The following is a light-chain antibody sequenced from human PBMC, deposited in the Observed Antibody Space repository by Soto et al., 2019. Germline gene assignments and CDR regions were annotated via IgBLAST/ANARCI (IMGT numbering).Light chain of an antibody. CDR2: LNSDGSH. CDR1: SGHRSYA. Sequence: QSVLTQSPSASASLGASVKLTCTLSSGHRSYAIAWHQQQPEKGPRFLMKLNSDGSHRKGDGIPDRFSGSTSGAERYLTISSLQSEDEADYYCQTWGTGIHVVFGGGTKVTVL. V-gene: IGLV4-69*01. J-gene: IGLJ2*01. CDR3: QTWGTGIHVV.